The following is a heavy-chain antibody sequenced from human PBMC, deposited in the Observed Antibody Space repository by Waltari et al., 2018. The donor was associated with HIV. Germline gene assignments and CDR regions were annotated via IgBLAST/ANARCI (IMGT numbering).Heavy chain of an antibody. D-gene: IGHD3-22*01. V-gene: IGHV3-53*01. CDR1: GFAVINNY. CDR3: ATVLVRTSWVITTAPFDY. CDR2: FDSHATT. Sequence: EVQLVESGGGLIQPGGSLRLACAASGFAVINNYMSWVRQAPGKGVDGFSMFDSHATTVSADSVKGRFTSSRDNSKNTLYLQMNSLRADDTTVYFCATVLVRTSWVITTAPFDYWGQGTLVTVSS. J-gene: IGHJ4*02.